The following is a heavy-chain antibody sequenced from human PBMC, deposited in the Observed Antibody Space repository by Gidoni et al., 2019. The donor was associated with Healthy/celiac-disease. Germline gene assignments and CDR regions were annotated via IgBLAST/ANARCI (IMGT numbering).Heavy chain of an antibody. J-gene: IGHJ4*02. V-gene: IGHV4-39*01. Sequence: QLQLQESGPGLVKPSETLSLTCTVSGGSISSSSYYWGWLRQPPGKGLEWIGSIYYSGSTSSNPSLKSRVTISVDTSKNQFSLKLSSVTAADTAVYYCARHVPWGFGYWGQGTLVTVSS. CDR1: GGSISSSSYY. CDR3: ARHVPWGFGY. CDR2: IYYSGST. D-gene: IGHD7-27*01.